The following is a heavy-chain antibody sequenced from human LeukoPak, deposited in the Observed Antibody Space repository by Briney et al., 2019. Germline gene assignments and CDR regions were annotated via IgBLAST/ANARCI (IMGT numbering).Heavy chain of an antibody. CDR3: ARWELPGGFDY. D-gene: IGHD1-26*01. J-gene: IGHJ4*02. CDR1: GYTFTSYD. CDR2: INPNSGGT. Sequence: ASVKVSCKASGYTFTSYDINWVRQATGQGLEWMGWINPNSGGTNYAQKFQGRVTMTRDTSISTAYMELSRLRSDDTAVYYCARWELPGGFDYWGQGTLVTVSS. V-gene: IGHV1-2*02.